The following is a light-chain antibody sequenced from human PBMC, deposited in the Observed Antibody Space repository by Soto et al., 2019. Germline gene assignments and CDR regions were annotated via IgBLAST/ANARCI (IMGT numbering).Light chain of an antibody. Sequence: QLVLTQPPSVSGAPGQRVTISCTGSSSNIGAGYDVHWYQQLPGTAPKLLIYGNSNRPSGVPDRFSGSKSGTSASLAITGLQAEDGADYYCQSYDSSLSALVFGGGTKLTVL. CDR3: QSYDSSLSALV. V-gene: IGLV1-40*01. CDR2: GNS. J-gene: IGLJ2*01. CDR1: SSNIGAGYD.